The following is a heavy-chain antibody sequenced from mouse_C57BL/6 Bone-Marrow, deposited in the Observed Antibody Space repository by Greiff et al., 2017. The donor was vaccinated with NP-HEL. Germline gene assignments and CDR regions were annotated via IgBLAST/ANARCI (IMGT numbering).Heavy chain of an antibody. CDR2: IDPENGDT. J-gene: IGHJ2*01. D-gene: IGHD2-1*01. CDR3: TEDGNLNFDY. V-gene: IGHV14-4*01. CDR1: GFNIKDDY. Sequence: EVQLQQSGAELVRPGASVKLSCTASGFNIKDDYMHWVKQRPEQGLEWIGWIDPENGDTEYASKFQGKATITADTSSNTAYLQLSSLTSEDTAVYYCTEDGNLNFDYWGQGTTLTVSS.